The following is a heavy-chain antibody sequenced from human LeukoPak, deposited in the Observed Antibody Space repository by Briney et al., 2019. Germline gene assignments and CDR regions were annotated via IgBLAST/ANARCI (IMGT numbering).Heavy chain of an antibody. D-gene: IGHD3-22*01. J-gene: IGHJ4*02. CDR1: GGSFSGYY. V-gene: IGHV4-34*01. Sequence: SETLSLTCAVYGGSFSGYYWSWIRQPPGKGLEWIGEINHSGSTNYNPSLKSRVTISVGTSKNQFSLKLSSVTAADTAVYYCARTAYYDSSGRDYWGQGTLVTVSS. CDR2: INHSGST. CDR3: ARTAYYDSSGRDY.